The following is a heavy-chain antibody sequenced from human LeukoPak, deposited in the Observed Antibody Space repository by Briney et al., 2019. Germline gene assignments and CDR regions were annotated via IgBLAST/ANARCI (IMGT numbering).Heavy chain of an antibody. Sequence: SETLSLSGAVYSGTFSGKFWTHIRQTPWKAQAWIGEINHRGSTNYNPSLKSGVTISVDTSKNQFSLKLTSVTAADTAVYFCARGSLFYGGSGAYFDYWGQGTLVTGS. CDR1: SGTFSGKF. V-gene: IGHV4-34*01. CDR3: ARGSLFYGGSGAYFDY. CDR2: INHRGST. J-gene: IGHJ4*02. D-gene: IGHD2-15*01.